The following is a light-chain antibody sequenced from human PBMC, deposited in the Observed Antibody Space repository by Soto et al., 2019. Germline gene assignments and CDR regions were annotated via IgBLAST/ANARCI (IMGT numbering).Light chain of an antibody. CDR1: TGTLTSGHF. CDR3: LLYYDTIRI. V-gene: IGLV7-46*01. Sequence: QAVVTQEPSLTVSPGGTVTLTCGSSTGTLTSGHFPYWFQQKPGQAPRALIFDTSNRHSWTPARFSGSLLGGKAALTLSGAQPDDEADYYCLLYYDTIRIFGGGTKLTVL. J-gene: IGLJ2*01. CDR2: DTS.